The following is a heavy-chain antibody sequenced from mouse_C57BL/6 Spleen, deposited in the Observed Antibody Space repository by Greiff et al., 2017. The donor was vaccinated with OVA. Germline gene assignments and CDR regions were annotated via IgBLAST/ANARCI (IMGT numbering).Heavy chain of an antibody. Sequence: VQLKESGAELVRPGASVTLSCKASGYTFTDYEMHWVKQTPVHGLEWIGAIDPETGGTAYNQKFKGKAIMTADKSSSTAYLELRSLPSEDSAVYYCSRPDGSSFYYFDYWGQGTTLTVSS. D-gene: IGHD1-1*01. V-gene: IGHV1-15*01. CDR3: SRPDGSSFYYFDY. CDR2: IDPETGGT. CDR1: GYTFTDYE. J-gene: IGHJ2*01.